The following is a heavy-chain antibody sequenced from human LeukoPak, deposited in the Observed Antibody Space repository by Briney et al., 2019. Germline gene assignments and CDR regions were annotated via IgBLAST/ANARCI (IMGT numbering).Heavy chain of an antibody. CDR3: ARDYDGSGPGFDY. CDR2: IYPGDSDT. Sequence: GESLKISCKGSGYSFTNFWIAWVRQMPGKGLEWMGIIYPGDSDTRYSPSFQGQVTISADKSISTAYLQWSSLKASDTAMYYCARDYDGSGPGFDYWGQGTLVTVSS. CDR1: GYSFTNFW. V-gene: IGHV5-51*01. D-gene: IGHD3-22*01. J-gene: IGHJ4*02.